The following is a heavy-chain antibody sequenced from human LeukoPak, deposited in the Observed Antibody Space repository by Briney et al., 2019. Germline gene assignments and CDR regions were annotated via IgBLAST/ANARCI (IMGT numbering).Heavy chain of an antibody. D-gene: IGHD2-8*01. CDR2: IWHDGSNK. Sequence: GGSLRLSCAASGFTFSSYGMHWVRQAPGKGLEWVAVIWHDGSNKYYADSVKGRFTISRDNSKNTLYLQMNSLRAEDTAVYYCAKDQGYLGILYVLGHPNTKHFDYWGQGTLVTVSS. CDR3: AKDQGYLGILYVLGHPNTKHFDY. CDR1: GFTFSSYG. V-gene: IGHV3-30*02. J-gene: IGHJ4*02.